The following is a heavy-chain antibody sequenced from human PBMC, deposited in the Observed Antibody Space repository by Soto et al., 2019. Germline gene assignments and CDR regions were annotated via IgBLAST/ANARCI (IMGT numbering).Heavy chain of an antibody. CDR3: ARTTAGRFLEWLPPSYGMDV. V-gene: IGHV5-10-1*01. CDR2: IDPSDSYT. CDR1: GYSFTSYW. Sequence: GESLKISCKGSGYSFTSYWISWVRQMPGKGLEWMGRIDPSDSYTNYSPSFQGHVTISADKSISTAYLQWSSLKASDTAMYYCARTTAGRFLEWLPPSYGMDVWGQGTLVTVSS. J-gene: IGHJ6*02. D-gene: IGHD3-3*01.